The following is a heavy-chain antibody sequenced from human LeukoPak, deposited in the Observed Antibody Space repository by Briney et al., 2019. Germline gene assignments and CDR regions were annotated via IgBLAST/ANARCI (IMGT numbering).Heavy chain of an antibody. CDR3: ARHYDAYYFDY. CDR1: SGSISSYY. CDR2: IYYSGTT. J-gene: IGHJ4*02. V-gene: IGHV4-59*01. Sequence: SETLSLTCTVSSGSISSYYWSWIRQPPGKGLEWIGYIYYSGTTSYNPSLKSRVTISVDTSKNQFSLKLSSVTAADTAVYYCARHYDAYYFDYWGQGTLVTVSS. D-gene: IGHD3-22*01.